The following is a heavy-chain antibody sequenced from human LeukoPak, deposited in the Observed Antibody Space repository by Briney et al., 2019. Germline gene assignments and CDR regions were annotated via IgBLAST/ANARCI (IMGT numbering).Heavy chain of an antibody. CDR3: ATEEGVYFDY. Sequence: PSETLSLTCTVSGDSISSYYWSWIRQPPGKGLEWIGEINHGGGTNYNPSLESRVTISVDTSKNQFSLKLRSVTAADTAVYYCATEEGVYFDYWGQGTLVTVSS. V-gene: IGHV4-34*01. CDR1: GDSISSYY. CDR2: INHGGGT. D-gene: IGHD3-16*01. J-gene: IGHJ4*01.